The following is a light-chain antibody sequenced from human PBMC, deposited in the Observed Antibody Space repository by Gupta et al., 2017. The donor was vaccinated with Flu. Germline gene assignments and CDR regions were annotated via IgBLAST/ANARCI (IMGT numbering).Light chain of an antibody. Sequence: EIVLTQSPVTLSLSPGERATLSCRASETVSNSLAWYQQKPGQAPRLLIYDMSNRATGIPARFSGSGSGTDFTLTISSLEPEDFAVYYCQQRSDWPPTITFGQGTRLEIK. CDR2: DMS. CDR3: QQRSDWPPTIT. V-gene: IGKV3-11*01. CDR1: ETVSNS. J-gene: IGKJ5*01.